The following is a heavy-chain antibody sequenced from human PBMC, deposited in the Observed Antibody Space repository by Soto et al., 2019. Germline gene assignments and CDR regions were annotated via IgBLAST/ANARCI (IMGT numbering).Heavy chain of an antibody. CDR2: IYPDDSDT. D-gene: IGHD2-8*02. CDR3: ASSVLVTSPINYFDL. Sequence: ESLKISCQASGYSFSNFWIAWVRQMPGEGLEWLGIIYPDDSDTRYSPSFLGQVTISADKSIKTTYLQWSSLKASDTAIYFCASSVLVTSPINYFDLCGQGNLVTVSA. J-gene: IGHJ4*02. CDR1: GYSFSNFW. V-gene: IGHV5-51*01.